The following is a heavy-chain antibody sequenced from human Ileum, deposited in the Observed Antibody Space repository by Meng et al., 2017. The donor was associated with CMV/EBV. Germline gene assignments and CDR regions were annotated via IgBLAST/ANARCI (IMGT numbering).Heavy chain of an antibody. CDR3: AKADEYCTSTRCYVYYFDY. Sequence: GESLKISCAAPGFIFYSYGMHWGRQAPGKGLEWVATIRRDGSTTHYTDSVKGRFTISRDNSKNTLYLLMNSLRAEDTAVYYCAKADEYCTSTRCYVYYFDYWGQGTLVTVSS. CDR2: IRRDGSTT. D-gene: IGHD2-2*01. V-gene: IGHV3-30*02. CDR1: GFIFYSYG. J-gene: IGHJ4*02.